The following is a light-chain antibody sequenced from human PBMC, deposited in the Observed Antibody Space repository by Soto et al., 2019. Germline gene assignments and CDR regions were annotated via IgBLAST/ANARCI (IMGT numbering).Light chain of an antibody. V-gene: IGKV1-5*03. CDR3: QLYSVYSSWT. CDR2: QAS. Sequence: DIEMTQSPSTLSASVGDRVTITCRARESISRWLAWYQQKPGKVPKLLIYQASSLESGVPSRFSGSGSGTEFTLTISSLQPEDYATYYCQLYSVYSSWTFGQGTKVDIK. CDR1: ESISRW. J-gene: IGKJ1*01.